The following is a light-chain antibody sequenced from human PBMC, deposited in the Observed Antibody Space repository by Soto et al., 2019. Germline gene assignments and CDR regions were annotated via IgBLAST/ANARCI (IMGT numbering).Light chain of an antibody. V-gene: IGKV1-16*01. Sequence: DIVLTQSPATLSLSVGERVTLSCRASQGISNHLAWFQQKPGKVPKRLIYAASRLQSGVPLRFSGSGSGTEFTLTISSLQPDDFATYYCQQYNNYSPTWTFGRGTKVDIK. CDR3: QQYNNYSPTWT. J-gene: IGKJ1*01. CDR1: QGISNH. CDR2: AAS.